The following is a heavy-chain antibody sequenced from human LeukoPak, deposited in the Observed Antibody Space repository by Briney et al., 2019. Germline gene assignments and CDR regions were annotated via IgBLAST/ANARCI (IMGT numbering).Heavy chain of an antibody. Sequence: ASVKVSCKASGYTFTGYYMHWVRQAPGQGLEWIGWINPNSGGTNYAQKFQGRVTMTRDTSISTAYMELSRLRSDDTAVYYCARAREDGGNSGEIGYWGQGTLVTVSS. J-gene: IGHJ4*02. CDR1: GYTFTGYY. CDR3: ARAREDGGNSGEIGY. CDR2: INPNSGGT. D-gene: IGHD4-23*01. V-gene: IGHV1-2*02.